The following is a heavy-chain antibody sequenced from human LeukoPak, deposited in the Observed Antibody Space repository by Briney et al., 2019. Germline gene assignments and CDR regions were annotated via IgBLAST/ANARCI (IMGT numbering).Heavy chain of an antibody. J-gene: IGHJ6*03. D-gene: IGHD1-14*01. V-gene: IGHV4-39*01. CDR1: GGSISSSSYY. Sequence: SETLSLTCTASGGSISSSSYYWGWIRQPPGKGLEWIGSIYYSGSTYYNPSLKSRVTISVDTSKNQFSLKLSSVTAADTAVYYCARQKSGIGYYYYYMDVWGKGTTVTVSS. CDR2: IYYSGST. CDR3: ARQKSGIGYYYYYMDV.